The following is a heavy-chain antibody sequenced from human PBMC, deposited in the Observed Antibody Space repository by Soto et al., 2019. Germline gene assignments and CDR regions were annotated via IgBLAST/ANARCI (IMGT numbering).Heavy chain of an antibody. CDR1: GFIFSIYG. Sequence: GGSLRLSCAAAGFIFSIYGMHWVRQAPGKGLEWVAVIWYDGSNKYYADSVKGRFTISRDNSKNTLYLQMNSLRAEDTAVYYCARDRLYSSSNNVSLGYWGQGTLVTVSS. D-gene: IGHD2-2*01. J-gene: IGHJ4*02. CDR3: ARDRLYSSSNNVSLGY. CDR2: IWYDGSNK. V-gene: IGHV3-33*01.